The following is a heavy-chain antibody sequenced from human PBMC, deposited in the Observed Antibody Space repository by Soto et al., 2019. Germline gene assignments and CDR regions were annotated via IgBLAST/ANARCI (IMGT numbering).Heavy chain of an antibody. CDR2: VSGSGGST. Sequence: PGGSLRLSCATSGFTFSSYAMSWVRQAPGEGLEWGSGVSGSGGSTYYADSVKGRFTISRDNSKTTLYLLMNSLRAEDTAVYYCAKSRGDQVVDFWGQGALVTVSS. V-gene: IGHV3-23*01. J-gene: IGHJ4*02. CDR3: AKSRGDQVVDF. D-gene: IGHD2-2*01. CDR1: GFTFSSYA.